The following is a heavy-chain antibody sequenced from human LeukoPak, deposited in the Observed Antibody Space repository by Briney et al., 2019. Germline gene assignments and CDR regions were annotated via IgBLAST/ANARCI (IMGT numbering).Heavy chain of an antibody. Sequence: ASVKVSCKASGYTFTSYDISWVRQAPGQGLEWMGWISAYNGNTNYAQKLQGRVTMTTDTSTSTAYMELRSLRSDDTAVYYCARERRRAGTGDYWGQGTLVTVSS. CDR3: ARERRRAGTGDY. CDR1: GYTFTSYD. CDR2: ISAYNGNT. J-gene: IGHJ4*02. V-gene: IGHV1-18*01. D-gene: IGHD3/OR15-3a*01.